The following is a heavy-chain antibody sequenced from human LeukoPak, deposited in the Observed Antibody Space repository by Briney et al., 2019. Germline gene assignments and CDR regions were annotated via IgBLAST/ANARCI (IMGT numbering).Heavy chain of an antibody. CDR1: GGSISSYY. D-gene: IGHD4-11*01. Sequence: PSETLSLTCTVPGGSISSYYWSWIRQPPGKGLEWIGYIYYSGSTNYNPSLKSRVTISVDTSKNQFSLRLSSVTAADTAVYYCARGIYSPYYMDVWGKGTTVTVSS. CDR2: IYYSGST. CDR3: ARGIYSPYYMDV. V-gene: IGHV4-59*01. J-gene: IGHJ6*03.